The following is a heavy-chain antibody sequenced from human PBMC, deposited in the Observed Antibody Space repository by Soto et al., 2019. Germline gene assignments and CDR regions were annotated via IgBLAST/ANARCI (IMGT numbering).Heavy chain of an antibody. CDR1: GYTFTSYA. CDR2: INAGNGNT. J-gene: IGHJ6*03. V-gene: IGHV1-3*01. D-gene: IGHD6-6*01. Sequence: ASVKVSCKASGYTFTSYAMHWVRQAPGQRLEWMGWINAGNGNTKYSQKFQGRVTITRDTSASTANMELSSLRSEDTAVYYCARGDSSSYDGGYYYYMDVWGKGTTVTVSS. CDR3: ARGDSSSYDGGYYYYMDV.